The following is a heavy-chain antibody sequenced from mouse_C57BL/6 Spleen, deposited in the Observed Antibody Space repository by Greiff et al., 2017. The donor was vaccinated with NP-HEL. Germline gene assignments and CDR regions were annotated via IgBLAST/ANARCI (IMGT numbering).Heavy chain of an antibody. D-gene: IGHD1-1*01. V-gene: IGHV1-64*01. J-gene: IGHJ2*01. CDR3: ERNGGRGYYFDY. Sequence: QVQLQQPGAELVKPGASVKLSCKASGYTFTSYWMHWVKQRPGQGLEWIGMIHPNSGSTNYNEKFKSKATLTVDKPSSTAYMQLSSLTSEDSAVYYCERNGGRGYYFDYWGQGTTLTVSS. CDR1: GYTFTSYW. CDR2: IHPNSGST.